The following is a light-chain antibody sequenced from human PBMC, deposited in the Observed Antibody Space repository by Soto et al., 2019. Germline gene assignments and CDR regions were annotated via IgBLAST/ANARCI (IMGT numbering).Light chain of an antibody. CDR2: GNS. CDR1: SSNIGAGFD. J-gene: IGLJ1*01. V-gene: IGLV1-40*01. Sequence: QSALTQPPSVSGAPGQRVTISCTGSSSNIGAGFDVHWYQQLPGTAPKLLIYGNSNRPSGVPDRFSGSRSGTSASLAITGLQAEDEADYYCQSYDSSMTGSNVFGSGTKDT. CDR3: QSYDSSMTGSNV.